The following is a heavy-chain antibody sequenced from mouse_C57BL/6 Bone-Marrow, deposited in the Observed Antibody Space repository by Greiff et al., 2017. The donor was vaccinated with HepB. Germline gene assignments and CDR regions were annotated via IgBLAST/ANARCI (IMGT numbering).Heavy chain of an antibody. CDR2: IDPSDSYT. V-gene: IGHV1-50*01. CDR1: GYTFTSYW. CDR3: ARRSRGYWYFDV. J-gene: IGHJ1*03. Sequence: VQLQQPGAELVKPGASVKLSCKASGYTFTSYWMQWVKQRPGQGLEWIGEIDPSDSYTNYNQKFKGKATLTVDTSSSTAYMQLSSLTSEDSAVYYWARRSRGYWYFDVWGTGTTVTVSS. D-gene: IGHD1-1*01.